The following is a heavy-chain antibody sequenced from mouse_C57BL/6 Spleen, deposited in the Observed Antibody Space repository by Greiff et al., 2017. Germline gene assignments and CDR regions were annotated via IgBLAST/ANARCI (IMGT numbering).Heavy chain of an antibody. V-gene: IGHV6-3*01. Sequence: EVKLQESGGGLVQPGGSMKLSCVASGFTFSNYWMNWVRQSPEKGLEWVAQIRLKSDNYSTHYAESVKGRFTISRDDSKSSVYLQMNNLRAEDTGIYYCTGSGSFFAYWGQGTLVTVSA. CDR2: IRLKSDNYST. CDR3: TGSGSFFAY. CDR1: GFTFSNYW. J-gene: IGHJ3*01.